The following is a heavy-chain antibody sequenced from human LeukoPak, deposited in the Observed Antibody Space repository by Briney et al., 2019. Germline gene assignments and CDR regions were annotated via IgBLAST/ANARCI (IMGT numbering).Heavy chain of an antibody. V-gene: IGHV4-34*01. J-gene: IGHJ4*02. Sequence: SETLSLTCAVYGGSFSGYYWSWIRQPPGKGLEWIGEINHSGSTNYNPSLKSRVTISVDTSKNQFSLKLSSVTAADTAVYYCARWVGGYGDYYFDYWGRETVVTVPS. CDR1: GGSFSGYY. D-gene: IGHD4-17*01. CDR3: ARWVGGYGDYYFDY. CDR2: INHSGST.